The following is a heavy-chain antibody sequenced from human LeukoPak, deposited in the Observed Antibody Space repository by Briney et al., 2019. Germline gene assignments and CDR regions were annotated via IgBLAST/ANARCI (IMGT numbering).Heavy chain of an antibody. V-gene: IGHV4-59*01. CDR3: ARVGLLKYFDY. CDR2: IYYSGST. CDR1: GGSISSYY. J-gene: IGHJ4*02. Sequence: SETLSLTCTVSGGSISSYYWSWIRRPPGKGLEWIGYIYYSGSTNYNPSLKSRVTISVDTSKNQFSLKLSSVTAADTAVYYCARVGLLKYFDYWGQGTLVTVSS. D-gene: IGHD1-26*01.